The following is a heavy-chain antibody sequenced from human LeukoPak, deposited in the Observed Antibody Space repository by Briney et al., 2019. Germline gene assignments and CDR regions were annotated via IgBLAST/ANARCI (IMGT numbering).Heavy chain of an antibody. Sequence: SETLSLTCAVYGGSFSGHYWSWIRQPPGKGLEWIGEINHSGSTNYNPSLKSRITISVDTSKNQFSLKVSSVTAADTAVYYCARLNVGYSSSWYAHWGQGTLVTVFS. CDR3: ARLNVGYSSSWYAH. CDR2: INHSGST. V-gene: IGHV4-34*01. D-gene: IGHD6-13*01. CDR1: GGSFSGHY. J-gene: IGHJ4*02.